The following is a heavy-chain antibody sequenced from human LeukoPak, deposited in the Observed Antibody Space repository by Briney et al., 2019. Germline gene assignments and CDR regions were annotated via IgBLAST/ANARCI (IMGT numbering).Heavy chain of an antibody. CDR2: IRYDGSNE. V-gene: IGHV3-30*02. J-gene: IGHJ4*02. CDR1: GFIFSSYA. Sequence: PGGSLRLSCAASGFIFSSYAMHWVRQAPGKGLEWVIFIRYDGSNEYYADSVKGRFTISRDNSKNTLYLQMNSLRPEDTAVYYCAKDWSYRGWAYYLDYWGQGTLVTVSS. D-gene: IGHD6-19*01. CDR3: AKDWSYRGWAYYLDY.